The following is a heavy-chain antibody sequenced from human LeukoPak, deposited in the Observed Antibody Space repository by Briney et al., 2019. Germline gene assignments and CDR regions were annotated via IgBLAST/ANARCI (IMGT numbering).Heavy chain of an antibody. CDR2: INPNSGGT. CDR1: GYTFTGYY. J-gene: IGHJ3*02. D-gene: IGHD3-16*01. Sequence: GASVNVSCKASGYTFTGYYMHWVRQAPGQGLEWMGWINPNSGGTNYAQKFQGRVTTTRDTSISTAYMELSRLRSDDTAVYYCARDLWSIRAFDIWGQGTMVTVSS. CDR3: ARDLWSIRAFDI. V-gene: IGHV1-2*02.